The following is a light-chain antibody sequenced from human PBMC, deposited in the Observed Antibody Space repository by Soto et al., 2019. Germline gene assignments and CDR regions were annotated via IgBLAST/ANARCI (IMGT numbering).Light chain of an antibody. CDR3: RAWHSSTGVV. Sequence: SYELTQPPSVSVSPGQTASITCSGDKLGDRYVCWYQQKPGQSPVLIIYQDNKRPSGIPERFSGSNSGNTATLTISGTQAMDETDYYCRAWHSSTGVVFGGGTKLTVL. J-gene: IGLJ2*01. CDR1: KLGDRY. CDR2: QDN. V-gene: IGLV3-1*01.